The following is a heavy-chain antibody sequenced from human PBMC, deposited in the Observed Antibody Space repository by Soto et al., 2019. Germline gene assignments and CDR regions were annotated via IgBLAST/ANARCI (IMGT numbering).Heavy chain of an antibody. CDR2: IYYRGNA. CDR1: DDSINSDKYY. V-gene: IGHV4-39*01. Sequence: SATLSLTCSVSDDSINSDKYYWGWIRQPPGKGLEWIGSIYYRGNAYYNPSLQTRVTKSLDKSKSQFSLKLNSVTAADSALYFCARLEGLATISYYFDFWGPGALVTVSS. CDR3: ARLEGLATISYYFDF. J-gene: IGHJ4*02. D-gene: IGHD3-9*01.